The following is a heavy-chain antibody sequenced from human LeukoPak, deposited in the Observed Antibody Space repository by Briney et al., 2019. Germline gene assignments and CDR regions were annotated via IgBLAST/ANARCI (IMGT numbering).Heavy chain of an antibody. CDR2: ISGSGDST. CDR1: GLTFSNFG. CDR3: AREYMDV. J-gene: IGHJ6*03. V-gene: IGHV3-23*01. Sequence: GGTLRLSCVASGLTFSNFGMSWVRQAPGKGLEWVSAISGSGDSTYYADSVKGRFTISRDNSKNTLYLQMNSLRAEDTAVYYCAREYMDVWGKGTTVTISS.